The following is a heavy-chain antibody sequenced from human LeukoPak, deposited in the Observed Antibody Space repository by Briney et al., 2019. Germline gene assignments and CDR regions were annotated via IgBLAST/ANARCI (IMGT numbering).Heavy chain of an antibody. J-gene: IGHJ6*02. Sequence: PGGSLRLSCAGSGFTFSSYAMSWVRQAPGKGLEWVANIKQDGSEKYYVDSVKGRFTISRDNAKNSLYLQMNSLRAEDTAVYYCARDQQLVGYGMDVWGQGTTVTVSS. CDR2: IKQDGSEK. CDR3: ARDQQLVGYGMDV. CDR1: GFTFSSYA. V-gene: IGHV3-7*01. D-gene: IGHD6-6*01.